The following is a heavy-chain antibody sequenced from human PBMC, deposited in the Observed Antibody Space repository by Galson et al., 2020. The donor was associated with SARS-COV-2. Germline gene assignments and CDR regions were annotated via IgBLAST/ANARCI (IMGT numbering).Heavy chain of an antibody. CDR1: GGSINYYY. D-gene: IGHD3-10*01. V-gene: IGHV4-59*08. CDR3: ARLRFGGDHYFDY. CDR2: IYYSGTT. J-gene: IGHJ4*02. Sequence: ETSETLSLTCTVSGGSINYYYWSWIRQPPGKGLEWVANIYYSGTTNYNPSLRSRATISVDTSKNQFSLRLSSVTAADTAVYYCARLRFGGDHYFDYWGQGTLVTVSS.